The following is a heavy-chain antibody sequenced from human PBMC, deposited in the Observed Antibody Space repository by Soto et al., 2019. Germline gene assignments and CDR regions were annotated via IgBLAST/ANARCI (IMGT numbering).Heavy chain of an antibody. D-gene: IGHD1-26*01. CDR1: EFIFSSYT. CDR2: ITYDGSNQ. V-gene: IGHV3-30-3*01. CDR3: ARAPSGSYPEFDY. Sequence: GGSLRLSCAASEFIFSSYTMHWVRQAPGKGLEWVGVITYDGSNQYYADSVKGRFTISRDNSRNMLFLQMNSLRPDDTAVYYCARAPSGSYPEFDYWGQGTLVTVSS. J-gene: IGHJ4*02.